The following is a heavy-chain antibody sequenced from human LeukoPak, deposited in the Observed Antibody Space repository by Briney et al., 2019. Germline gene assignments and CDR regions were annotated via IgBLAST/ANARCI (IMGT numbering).Heavy chain of an antibody. CDR2: ISYDGSNK. Sequence: GGSLRLSCAASGFTFSSYAMHWVRQAPGKGLEWVAVISYDGSNKYYADSVKGRFTISRDNSKNTLYLQMNSLRAEDTAVYYCARGDYGSSGYYFGGSSEGYFDYWGQGTLVTVSS. CDR3: ARGDYGSSGYYFGGSSEGYFDY. CDR1: GFTFSSYA. D-gene: IGHD3-22*01. J-gene: IGHJ4*02. V-gene: IGHV3-30-3*01.